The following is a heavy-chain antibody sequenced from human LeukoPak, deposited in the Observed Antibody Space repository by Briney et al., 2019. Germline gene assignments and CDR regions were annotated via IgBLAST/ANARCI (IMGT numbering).Heavy chain of an antibody. Sequence: SETLSPTCTVSGGSISSGDYYWSWIRQPPGKGLEWIGYIYYSGSTYYNPSLKSRVTISVDTSKNQFSLKLSSVTPEDTAVYYCARDSRLGVDAFDIWGQGTMVTVSS. D-gene: IGHD3-10*01. CDR1: GGSISSGDYY. CDR2: IYYSGST. V-gene: IGHV4-30-4*01. J-gene: IGHJ3*02. CDR3: ARDSRLGVDAFDI.